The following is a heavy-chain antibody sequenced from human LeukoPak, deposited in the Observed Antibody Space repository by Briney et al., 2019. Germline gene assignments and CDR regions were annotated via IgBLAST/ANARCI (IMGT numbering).Heavy chain of an antibody. Sequence: GGSLRLSCAASGLPFSSYSMTWVRQAPGKGLEWVANIKPDGTTKFYVDSVKGRFTISRDNALNSLYLQMNSLRAEDTAIYYCARSIPYGTTWYGRSDYWGQGTLVTVSS. V-gene: IGHV3-7*03. D-gene: IGHD6-13*01. CDR3: ARSIPYGTTWYGRSDY. CDR1: GLPFSSYS. CDR2: IKPDGTTK. J-gene: IGHJ4*02.